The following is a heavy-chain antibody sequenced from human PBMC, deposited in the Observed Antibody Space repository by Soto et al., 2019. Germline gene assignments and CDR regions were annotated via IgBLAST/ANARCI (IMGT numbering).Heavy chain of an antibody. CDR1: GFNFGSYA. CDR3: VKGKESGYRGAFDS. Sequence: LRLSCAATGFNFGSYAMGWVRQAPGKGLEWVSGVSGSGSSPYYADSVKGRLTISKDKSKNTLYLDLNNLRSEDTAVYFCVKGKESGYRGAFDSWGQGTMVTVSS. V-gene: IGHV3-23*01. J-gene: IGHJ4*02. D-gene: IGHD5-18*01. CDR2: VSGSGSSP.